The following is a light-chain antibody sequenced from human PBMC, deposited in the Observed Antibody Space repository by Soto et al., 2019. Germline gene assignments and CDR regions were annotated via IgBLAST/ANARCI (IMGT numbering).Light chain of an antibody. CDR2: QDT. Sequence: SYELTQPPSVSVSPGQTASITCSGERLGDKYTCWYQQRPGQSPMLVIYQDTKRPSGIPERFSGSNSGNTATLTITGTQAVDAADYYCQVWDSSTLYVFGTGTKLTVL. CDR1: RLGDKY. J-gene: IGLJ1*01. CDR3: QVWDSSTLYV. V-gene: IGLV3-1*01.